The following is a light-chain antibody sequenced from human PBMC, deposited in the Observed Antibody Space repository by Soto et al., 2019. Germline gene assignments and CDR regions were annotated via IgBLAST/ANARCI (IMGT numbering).Light chain of an antibody. CDR2: AAS. Sequence: DLHMTHSHSSLSASLGYIVTITCRASQSISGYLNWYQKKSGQAPRLLMYAASSLQSGVPSRFSGSGSGTDFTLTISSLQPEDSATYYCQQSDSMPWTFGQGSKVDIK. V-gene: IGKV1-39*01. CDR3: QQSDSMPWT. J-gene: IGKJ1*01. CDR1: QSISGY.